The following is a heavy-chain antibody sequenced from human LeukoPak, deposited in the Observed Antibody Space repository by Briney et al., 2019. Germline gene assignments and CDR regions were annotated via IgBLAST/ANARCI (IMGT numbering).Heavy chain of an antibody. J-gene: IGHJ5*02. V-gene: IGHV1-2*02. CDR3: PSVVESRGYSSGWYLRGNWFDP. Sequence: ASVKVSCKASGYTFTGYYMHWVRQAPGQGLEWMGWINPNSGSTNYAQKFQGRVTITRGTSISTAYMELSRLRSHDTDVYYCPSVVESRGYSSGWYLRGNWFDPWGQGTLVTVSS. CDR2: INPNSGST. D-gene: IGHD6-19*01. CDR1: GYTFTGYY.